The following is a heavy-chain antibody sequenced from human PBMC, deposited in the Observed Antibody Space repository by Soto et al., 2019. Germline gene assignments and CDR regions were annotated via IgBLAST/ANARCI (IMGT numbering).Heavy chain of an antibody. CDR3: AKAMVVVTAISGGGGFDK. Sequence: EVQLLESGGGLVQPGGSLRLSCTAPRFTFSNNAMSWVRQAPGRGLEWVSAIGGSSGGGTYYAESVQGRFTISRDNSKNTLYLQMNSLRAEDTAVYYCAKAMVVVTAISGGGGFDKWGQGTLVTVSS. CDR2: IGGSSGGGT. J-gene: IGHJ3*02. CDR1: RFTFSNNA. V-gene: IGHV3-23*01. D-gene: IGHD2-21*02.